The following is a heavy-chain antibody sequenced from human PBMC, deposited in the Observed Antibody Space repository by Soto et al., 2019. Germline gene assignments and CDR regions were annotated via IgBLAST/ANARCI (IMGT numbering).Heavy chain of an antibody. Sequence: SETLSLTCTVSGGSMGSTSYNWGWIRQPPGKGLEWIGSVSYSGSLFYNPSLKSRITISIDTSKNQFSLNLSSVTAADTAVYYCARHLNQLAPGYWGQGTLVTVSS. J-gene: IGHJ4*02. CDR1: GGSMGSTSYN. V-gene: IGHV4-39*01. CDR3: ARHLNQLAPGY. CDR2: VSYSGSL. D-gene: IGHD6-6*01.